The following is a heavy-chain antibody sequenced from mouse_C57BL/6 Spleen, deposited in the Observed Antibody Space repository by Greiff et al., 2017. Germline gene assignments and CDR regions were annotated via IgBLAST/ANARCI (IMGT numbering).Heavy chain of an antibody. CDR1: GYTFTSYW. Sequence: VQLQQPGAELVKPGASVKMSCKASGYTFTSYWITWVKQRPGQGLEWIGDIYPGSGSTNYNEKFKSKATLTVDTSSSTAYMQLSRLTSEDSAVYYCARGHGSRWRFAYWGQGTLVTVSA. D-gene: IGHD1-1*01. J-gene: IGHJ3*01. V-gene: IGHV1-55*01. CDR3: ARGHGSRWRFAY. CDR2: IYPGSGST.